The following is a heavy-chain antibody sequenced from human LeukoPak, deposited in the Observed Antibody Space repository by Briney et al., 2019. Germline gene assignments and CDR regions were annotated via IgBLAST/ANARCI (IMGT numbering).Heavy chain of an antibody. D-gene: IGHD3-10*01. CDR1: GVTISDAW. J-gene: IGHJ4*02. CDR2: IKSKSDGGTT. Sequence: PGGSLRLSCVASGVTISDAWMSWVRQAPGKGLEWVGRIKSKSDGGTTDYAAPVTARFIISRDDSKNTLFLQMNSLEADDTAVYYCTTGGHYFGSWGQGTLVIVSS. CDR3: TTGGHYFGS. V-gene: IGHV3-15*01.